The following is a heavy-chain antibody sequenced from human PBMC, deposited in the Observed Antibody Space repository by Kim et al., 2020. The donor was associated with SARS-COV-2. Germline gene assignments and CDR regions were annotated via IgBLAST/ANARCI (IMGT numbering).Heavy chain of an antibody. V-gene: IGHV4-39*01. D-gene: IGHD2-15*01. J-gene: IGHJ4*02. Sequence: SETLSLTCTVSGGSISSSSYYWGWIRQPPGKGLEWIGSIYYSGSTYYNPSLKSRVTISVDTSKNQFSLKLSSVTAADTAVYYCARLGWVVAGGWGQGTLVTVSS. CDR2: IYYSGST. CDR3: ARLGWVVAGG. CDR1: GGSISSSSYY.